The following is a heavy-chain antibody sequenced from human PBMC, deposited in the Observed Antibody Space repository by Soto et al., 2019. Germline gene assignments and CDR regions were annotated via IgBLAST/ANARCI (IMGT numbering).Heavy chain of an antibody. V-gene: IGHV3-21*04. D-gene: IGHD2-21*02. CDR2: ISSSSSYI. CDR1: GFTFSSYS. Sequence: GGSLRLSCAASGFTFSSYSMNWVRQAPGKGLEWVSSISSSSSYIYYSDSVRGRFTLSRDYSRNILFLQMDSLRADDTALYYCTTWLTAHFDYWGRGTQVTVSS. CDR3: TTWLTAHFDY. J-gene: IGHJ4*02.